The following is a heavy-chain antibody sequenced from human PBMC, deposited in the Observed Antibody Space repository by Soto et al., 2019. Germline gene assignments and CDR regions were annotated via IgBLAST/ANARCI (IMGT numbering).Heavy chain of an antibody. CDR3: ARDPGVAYYFDY. V-gene: IGHV3-33*01. D-gene: IGHD3-3*01. J-gene: IGHJ4*02. CDR1: GFTFSSYG. CDR2: IWYDGSNK. Sequence: GGSLRLSCAASGFTFSSYGMHWVRQAPGKGLEWVAVIWYDGSNKYYADSVKGRFTISRDNSKNTLYLQMNSLRAEDTAVYYCARDPGVAYYFDYWGQGTLVNVS.